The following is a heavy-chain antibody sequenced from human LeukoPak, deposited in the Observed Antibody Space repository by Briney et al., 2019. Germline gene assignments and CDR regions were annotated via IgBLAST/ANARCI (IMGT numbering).Heavy chain of an antibody. CDR1: GFTFSRYW. CDR3: ARAVGRSSSWSPIPGGDFDY. D-gene: IGHD6-13*01. J-gene: IGHJ4*02. Sequence: GGSLRLSCAASGFTFSRYWMHWVRQAPGKGLVWVSRINSDGSSTSYADSVKGRFTISRDNAKNSLYLQMNSLRAEDTAVYYCARAVGRSSSWSPIPGGDFDYWGQGTLVTVSS. V-gene: IGHV3-74*01. CDR2: INSDGSST.